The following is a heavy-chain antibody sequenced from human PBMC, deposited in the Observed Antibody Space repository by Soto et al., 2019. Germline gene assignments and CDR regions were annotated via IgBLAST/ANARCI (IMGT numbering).Heavy chain of an antibody. V-gene: IGHV4-34*01. J-gene: IGHJ4*02. CDR3: ASARFDY. CDR1: EGTCRANY. Sequence: SETISLTCTVDEGTCRANYWTWIRQPPGKGLEWIGEINHRGSTNYSPSLKNRVTISVDTSNNHFSLKLTSVTAADTAVYYCASARFDYWGRGILVTVSS. CDR2: INHRGST.